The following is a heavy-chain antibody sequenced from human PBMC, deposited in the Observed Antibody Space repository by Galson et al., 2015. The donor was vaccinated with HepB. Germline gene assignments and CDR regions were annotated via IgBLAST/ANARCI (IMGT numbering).Heavy chain of an antibody. D-gene: IGHD3-10*01. J-gene: IGHJ4*02. CDR2: ISVYIGIT. V-gene: IGHV1-18*04. CDR1: GYTFTNYG. CDR3: TRALVQGHYGSVSYYNGYYFDL. Sequence: SVKVSCKASGYTFTNYGISWVRQAPGQGLDWMGWISVYIGITNFAQKFPGRVTMTTDTSTSTAYMELRSLRSDDTAVYYCTRALVQGHYGSVSYYNGYYFDLWGQGTLVTVSS.